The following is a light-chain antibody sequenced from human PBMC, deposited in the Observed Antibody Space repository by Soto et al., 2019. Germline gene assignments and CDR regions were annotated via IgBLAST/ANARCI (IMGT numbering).Light chain of an antibody. CDR2: GNS. J-gene: IGLJ1*01. CDR1: SSNIGAGYD. Sequence: QSVLTQPPSVSGAPGQRVTISCTGSSSNIGAGYDVHWYQQLPGTAPKLLIYGNSNRPSGVPDRFSGSKSGTSASLAITGIKAEDEADYYCQSYDSSRGVFGTGTKLTVL. V-gene: IGLV1-40*01. CDR3: QSYDSSRGV.